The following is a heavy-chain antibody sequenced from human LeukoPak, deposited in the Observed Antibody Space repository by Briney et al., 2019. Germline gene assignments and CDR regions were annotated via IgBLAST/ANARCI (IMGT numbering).Heavy chain of an antibody. D-gene: IGHD3-10*01. J-gene: IGHJ4*02. CDR2: IYTSGTT. CDR3: ASRNLWFGELWDY. V-gene: IGHV4-4*07. CDR1: GGSISNYY. Sequence: SETLSLTCTVSGGSISNYYWSWIRQPAGKGLEWIGRIYTSGTTNYNPSLKSRVTMSVDTSKNQFSLKLSSVTAADTAVYYCASRNLWFGELWDYWGQGTLVTVSS.